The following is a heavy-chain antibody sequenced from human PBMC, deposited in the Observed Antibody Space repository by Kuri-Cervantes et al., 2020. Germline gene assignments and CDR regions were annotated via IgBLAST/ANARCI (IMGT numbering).Heavy chain of an antibody. CDR3: ARDGLSAFDI. Sequence: GGSLRLSCAASRFTFDDYAMHWVRQAPGKGLEWVSGISWNSGSIGYVDSVKGRFTISRDNAKNSLYLQMNSLRAEDTALYHCARDGLSAFDIWGQGTMVTVSS. J-gene: IGHJ3*02. CDR1: RFTFDDYA. V-gene: IGHV3-9*01. CDR2: ISWNSGSI. D-gene: IGHD5/OR15-5a*01.